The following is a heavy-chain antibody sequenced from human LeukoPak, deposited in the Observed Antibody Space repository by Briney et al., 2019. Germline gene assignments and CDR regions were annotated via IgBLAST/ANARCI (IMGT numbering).Heavy chain of an antibody. CDR1: GYTFTGYY. CDR3: ARNGRHYYGSGSYTL. D-gene: IGHD3-10*01. J-gene: IGHJ4*02. Sequence: ASVKVSCKASGYTFTGYYMHWVRQAPGQGLEWMGWINPNSGGTNYAQKFQGRATMTRDTSISTAYMELSRLRSDDTAVYYCARNGRHYYGSGSYTLWGQGTLVTVSS. CDR2: INPNSGGT. V-gene: IGHV1-2*02.